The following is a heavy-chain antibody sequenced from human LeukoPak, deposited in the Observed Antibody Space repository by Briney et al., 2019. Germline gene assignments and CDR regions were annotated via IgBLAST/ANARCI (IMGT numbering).Heavy chain of an antibody. CDR2: IYYSGST. CDR1: GGSISSSSYY. J-gene: IGHJ5*02. D-gene: IGHD3-10*01. V-gene: IGHV4-39*01. CDR3: ARRPPMVRAWFDP. Sequence: PSETLSLTCTVSGGSISSSSYYWGWIRQPPGKGLEWIGSIYYSGSTYYNPSLKSRVTISVDTSKNQFSLKLSSVTAADTAVYYCARRPPMVRAWFDPWGQGTLVTVSS.